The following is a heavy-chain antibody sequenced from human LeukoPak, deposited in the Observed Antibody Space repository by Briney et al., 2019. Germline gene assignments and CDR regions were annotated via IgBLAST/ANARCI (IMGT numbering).Heavy chain of an antibody. CDR2: IYTSGST. V-gene: IGHV4-61*02. CDR1: GGSISSGSYY. J-gene: IGHJ4*02. Sequence: PSQTLSLTCTVSGGSISSGSYYWSWIRQPAGKGLEWIGRIYTSGSTNYYPSLKSRVTISVDTSKNQFSLKLSSVTAADTAVYYCARRPDIVVVPAATVFDYWGQGTLVTVSS. D-gene: IGHD2-2*01. CDR3: ARRPDIVVVPAATVFDY.